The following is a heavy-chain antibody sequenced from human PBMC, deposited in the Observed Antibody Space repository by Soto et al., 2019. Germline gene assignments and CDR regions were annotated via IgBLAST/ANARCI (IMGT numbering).Heavy chain of an antibody. Sequence: GSLRLSCAASGFTFSSYAMNWARQAPGKGLEWISVISNSGHSAYYADSVKGRFTISRDNSKNTLYLQIKSLRAEDTAAYYCAKGGPTFLNWFGPWGQGTLVTVSS. J-gene: IGHJ5*02. V-gene: IGHV3-23*01. CDR1: GFTFSSYA. CDR2: ISNSGHSA. D-gene: IGHD5-12*01. CDR3: AKGGPTFLNWFGP.